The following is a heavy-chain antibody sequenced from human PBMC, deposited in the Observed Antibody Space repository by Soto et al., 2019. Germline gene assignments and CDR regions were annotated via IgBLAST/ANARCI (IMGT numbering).Heavy chain of an antibody. Sequence: SETLSLTCTVSGGSISSSSYYWGWIRQPPGKGLEWIGSIYYSGSTYYNPSLKSRVTISVDTSKNQFSLKLSSVTAADTAVYYCARHFGHITIFGVVITTFFDYWGQGTLVTVSS. CDR2: IYYSGST. CDR1: GGSISSSSYY. D-gene: IGHD3-3*01. J-gene: IGHJ4*02. V-gene: IGHV4-39*01. CDR3: ARHFGHITIFGVVITTFFDY.